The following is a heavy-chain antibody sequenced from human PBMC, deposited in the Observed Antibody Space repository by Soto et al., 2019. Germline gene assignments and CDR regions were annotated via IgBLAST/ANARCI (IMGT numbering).Heavy chain of an antibody. V-gene: IGHV3-23*01. CDR1: GFTFRNYA. CDR2: VSGSGGNT. D-gene: IGHD3-3*02. J-gene: IGHJ4*02. CDR3: AKVLASIFTFDY. Sequence: VQLLESGGGLVQPGGSLRLSCAASGFTFRNYAMNWVRQAPGKGLEWVSGVSGSGGNTFYADSVKGRFTISRDSSKNTLYLQMNSLRAEDTAVYYCAKVLASIFTFDYWGQGTLVTVSS.